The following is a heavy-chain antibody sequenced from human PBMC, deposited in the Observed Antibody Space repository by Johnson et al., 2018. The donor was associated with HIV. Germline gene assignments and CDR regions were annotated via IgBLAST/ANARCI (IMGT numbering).Heavy chain of an antibody. V-gene: IGHV3-20*04. CDR2: INWNGDRT. Sequence: VQLVESGVGVVRPGGSLRLSCAPSGFNFDDYGMSWVRQAPGKGLEWVSGINWNGDRTGYADSVKGRFTISRDNAKNSLYLQMNSLRDEDTALYYCARERYYYDSSGSYNPHAFDIWGQGTMVTVSS. CDR1: GFNFDDYG. CDR3: ARERYYYDSSGSYNPHAFDI. D-gene: IGHD3-22*01. J-gene: IGHJ3*02.